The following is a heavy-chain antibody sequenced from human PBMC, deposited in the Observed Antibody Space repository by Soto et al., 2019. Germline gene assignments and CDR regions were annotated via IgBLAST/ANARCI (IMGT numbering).Heavy chain of an antibody. D-gene: IGHD3-10*01. Sequence: GGSLRLSCAASGFTFSSYWMSWVRQAPGKGLEGVANIKQDGSEKYYVDSAKGRFTISRDNAKNSLYLQMNSLRAEDTAVYYCASQALTSLHYWGQGTLVTVSS. CDR1: GFTFSSYW. CDR3: ASQALTSLHY. J-gene: IGHJ4*02. CDR2: IKQDGSEK. V-gene: IGHV3-7*01.